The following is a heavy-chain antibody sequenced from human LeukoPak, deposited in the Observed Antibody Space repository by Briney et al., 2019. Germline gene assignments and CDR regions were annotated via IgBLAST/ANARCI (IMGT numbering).Heavy chain of an antibody. CDR3: ARRRGRQSGRYGMDV. D-gene: IGHD3-10*01. J-gene: IGHJ6*02. CDR2: IIPVFGTT. CDR1: GYTFTSYA. Sequence: AASVKVSCKASGYTFTSYAISWVRQAPGQGLEWMGGIIPVFGTTNYAQKFQGRVTITADESTSTAYMELSSLRSEDTAVYYCARRRGRQSGRYGMDVWGQGTTVTVSS. V-gene: IGHV1-69*13.